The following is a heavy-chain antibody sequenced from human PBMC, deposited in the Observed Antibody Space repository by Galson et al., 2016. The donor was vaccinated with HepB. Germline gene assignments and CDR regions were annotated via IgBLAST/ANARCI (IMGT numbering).Heavy chain of an antibody. CDR3: AKDWGSLWESSGKGMDV. CDR1: GFTFDDYT. D-gene: IGHD3-10*01. CDR2: ISWDGRST. J-gene: IGHJ3*01. Sequence: SLRLSCAASGFTFDDYTMHWVRQAPGKGLEWVSLISWDGRSTYCADSVKGRFTISRDNSKNSLYLQMNSLRTEDTAVYYCAKDWGSLWESSGKGMDVWGQGTMVAVSS. V-gene: IGHV3-43*01.